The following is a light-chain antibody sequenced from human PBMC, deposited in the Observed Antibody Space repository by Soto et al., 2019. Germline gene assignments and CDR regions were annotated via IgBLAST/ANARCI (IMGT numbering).Light chain of an antibody. CDR3: QQRSNWPSIT. V-gene: IGKV3-11*01. CDR2: DAS. Sequence: EIVLTQSPATLSLSPGERATPSCRASQSVSSYLAWYQQKPGQAPRLLIYDASNRATGIPARFSGSGSGTDFTLTISSLEPGDFAVYYCQQRSNWPSITFGQGTRLEIK. J-gene: IGKJ5*01. CDR1: QSVSSY.